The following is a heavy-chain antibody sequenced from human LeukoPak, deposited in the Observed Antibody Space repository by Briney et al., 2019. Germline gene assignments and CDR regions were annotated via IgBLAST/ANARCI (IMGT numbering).Heavy chain of an antibody. V-gene: IGHV4-30-4*01. CDR3: AREAIWFGELVYYGMDV. J-gene: IGHJ6*02. Sequence: SETLSLTCTVSGGSISSGDYYWSWIRQPPGKGLEWIGYIYYSGSTYYNPSLKSRVTISVDTSKNQFSLKLSSVTAADTAVYYCAREAIWFGELVYYGMDVWGQGTTVTVSS. CDR1: GGSISSGDYY. D-gene: IGHD3-10*01. CDR2: IYYSGST.